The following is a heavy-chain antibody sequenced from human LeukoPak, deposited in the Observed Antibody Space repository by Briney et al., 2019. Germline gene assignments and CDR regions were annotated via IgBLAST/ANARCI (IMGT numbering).Heavy chain of an antibody. CDR2: IIPIFGTA. Sequence: SVKVSCKASGGTFSSYAISWVRQGPGQGLEWMGRIIPIFGTANYAQKFRGRVTITTDESTSTAYMELSSLRSEDTAVYYCARDLLAVAGIAFDIWGQGTMVTVSS. CDR1: GGTFSSYA. D-gene: IGHD6-19*01. CDR3: ARDLLAVAGIAFDI. V-gene: IGHV1-69*05. J-gene: IGHJ3*02.